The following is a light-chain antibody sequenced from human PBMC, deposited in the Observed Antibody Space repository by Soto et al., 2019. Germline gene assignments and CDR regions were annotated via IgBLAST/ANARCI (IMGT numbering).Light chain of an antibody. CDR1: NIGRKS. J-gene: IGLJ3*02. V-gene: IGLV3-21*02. CDR3: QVRVTGSAHPNVL. Sequence: SYELTQSPSVSVAPGQTATITCAGANIGRKSVHWYQQKPGQAPRLVVYDDSDRPSGIPERFSGSNSGNTATLTISRVEAGDEADYYCQVRVTGSAHPNVLFGGGTKLTVL. CDR2: DDS.